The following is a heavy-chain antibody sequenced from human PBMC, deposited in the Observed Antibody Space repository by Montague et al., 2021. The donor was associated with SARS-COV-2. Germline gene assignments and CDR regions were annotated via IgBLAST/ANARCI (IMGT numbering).Heavy chain of an antibody. CDR1: GFKFDDSG. D-gene: IGHD3-3*01. Sequence: SPRLSCAASGFKFDDSGMTWVRQAPGKGLEWVCDINWSADKTTYADSVKGRFTISRDNAKNSLFLQMNSLRAEDTALYYCARYYGGSFYGLDVWGQGTTVIVSS. CDR3: ARYYGGSFYGLDV. J-gene: IGHJ6*02. CDR2: INWSADKT. V-gene: IGHV3-20*04.